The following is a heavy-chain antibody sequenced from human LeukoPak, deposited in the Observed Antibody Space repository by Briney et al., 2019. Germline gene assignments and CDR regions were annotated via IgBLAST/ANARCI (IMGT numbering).Heavy chain of an antibody. D-gene: IGHD4-17*01. Sequence: SGTLSLTCTLSRGSIMTTHWWCWVRQPAGEGLEWFCDIYHTGTTNYSPSLKSRLTISVDQSRNQFSLRLSSVTAADTATYYCAAWGVDYGGHFDYSDYWGQGILVTVSS. CDR2: IYHTGTT. CDR1: RGSIMTTHW. V-gene: IGHV4-4*02. CDR3: AAWGVDYGGHFDYSDY. J-gene: IGHJ4*02.